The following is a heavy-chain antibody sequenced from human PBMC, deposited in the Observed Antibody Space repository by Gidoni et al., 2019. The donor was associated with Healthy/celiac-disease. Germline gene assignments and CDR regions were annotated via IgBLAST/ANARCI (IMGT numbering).Heavy chain of an antibody. CDR2: IDSGGST. Sequence: EVQLVETGGGLIQPGGSLRLSCAASGFTFSSNYMSWVRQAPGKGLEWVSVIDSGGSTYYADSVKGRFTISRDNSKNTLYLQMNSLRAEDTAVYYCARALRSSSGSGYDYWGQGTLVTVSS. D-gene: IGHD3-10*01. V-gene: IGHV3-53*02. CDR3: ARALRSSSGSGYDY. CDR1: GFTFSSNY. J-gene: IGHJ4*02.